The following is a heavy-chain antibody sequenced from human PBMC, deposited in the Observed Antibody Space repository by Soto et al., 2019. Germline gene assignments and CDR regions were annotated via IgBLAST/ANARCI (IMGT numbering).Heavy chain of an antibody. V-gene: IGHV1-69*02. CDR2: IIPILGIA. J-gene: IGHJ6*02. Sequence: QVQLVQSGAEVKKPGSSVKVSCKASGGTFSSYTISWVRQAPGQGLEWMGRIIPILGIANYAQKFQGRVTLTADKSTSTAYMGLSSRRSEDTAVYYCASRGGQQLVTSPYYYYGMDVWGQGTTVTVSS. CDR1: GGTFSSYT. CDR3: ASRGGQQLVTSPYYYYGMDV. D-gene: IGHD6-13*01.